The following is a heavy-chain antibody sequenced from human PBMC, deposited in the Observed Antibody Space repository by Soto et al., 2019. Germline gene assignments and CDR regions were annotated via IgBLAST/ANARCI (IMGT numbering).Heavy chain of an antibody. J-gene: IGHJ5*02. D-gene: IGHD2-2*01. CDR2: ISGSGGST. Sequence: EVQLLESGGGLVQPGGSLRLSCAASGFTFSSYAMSWVRQAPGKGLEWVSAISGSGGSTYYADSVKGRFTISRDTSKNTLYMQMNSLRAEDTAVYYGAKGTIDCSSTSCYEEYNWFDPWGQGTLVNVSS. CDR3: AKGTIDCSSTSCYEEYNWFDP. CDR1: GFTFSSYA. V-gene: IGHV3-23*01.